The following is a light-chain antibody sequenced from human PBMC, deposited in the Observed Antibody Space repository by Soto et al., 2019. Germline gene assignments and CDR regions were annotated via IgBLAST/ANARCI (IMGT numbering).Light chain of an antibody. J-gene: IGKJ1*01. V-gene: IGKV1-16*01. CDR3: QHYNSYLS. Sequence: DIQMTQSPSSLCASVGDRATITGRASQSISSYVSWYQQKPGKAPXXLIYAASSLQSGVPSRLSGSGSGTDFTLTIRSMQPDDFASDYCQHYNSYLSFGQGTKVDIK. CDR2: AAS. CDR1: QSISSY.